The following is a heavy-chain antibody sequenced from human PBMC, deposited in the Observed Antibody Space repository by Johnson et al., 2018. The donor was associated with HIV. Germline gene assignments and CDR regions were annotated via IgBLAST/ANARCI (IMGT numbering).Heavy chain of an antibody. Sequence: YVDSVKGRFTISRDNAKNSLYLHMNSLRAEDTAVYYCATVWRNEGRHAFDVWGQGTMVTVSS. D-gene: IGHD1-1*01. V-gene: IGHV3-7*01. CDR3: ATVWRNEGRHAFDV. J-gene: IGHJ3*01.